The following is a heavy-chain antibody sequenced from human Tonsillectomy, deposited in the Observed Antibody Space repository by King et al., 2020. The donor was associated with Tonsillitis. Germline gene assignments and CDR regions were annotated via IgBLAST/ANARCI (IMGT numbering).Heavy chain of an antibody. CDR2: IRNKKVI. J-gene: IGHJ6*02. V-gene: IGHV3-30*02. CDR1: GFTFRRNG. CDR3: AKALIPVAAFFYHYGMDV. Sequence: VQLVESGGALSKPGGSLELPCAAPGFTFRRNGRTGVAQAQGRGLEWWPLIRNKKVINYKQDPVKGRFTISRDNPKKTMYLQMNSLRPEETAVYYCAKALIPVAAFFYHYGMDVWGQGTTVTVSS. D-gene: IGHD6-19*01.